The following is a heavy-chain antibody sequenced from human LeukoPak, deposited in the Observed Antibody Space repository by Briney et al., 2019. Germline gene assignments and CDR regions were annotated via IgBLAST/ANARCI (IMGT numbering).Heavy chain of an antibody. CDR1: GGSISSYF. D-gene: IGHD2-2*01. CDR2: IYYSGST. J-gene: IGHJ6*03. Sequence: LSETLSLTCTVSGGSISSYFWSWIRPPPGKGLEWIGYIYYSGSTNYNHPLKSRVTISIDTSKNQFPLKLSSVTAADTAVYYCAREAKDIVVVPAANYYYYYMDVWGKGTTVTVSS. V-gene: IGHV4-59*01. CDR3: AREAKDIVVVPAANYYYYYMDV.